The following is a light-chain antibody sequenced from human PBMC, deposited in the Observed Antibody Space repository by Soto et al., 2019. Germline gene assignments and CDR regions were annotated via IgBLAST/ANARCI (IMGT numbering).Light chain of an antibody. J-gene: IGKJ1*01. V-gene: IGKV1-8*01. CDR3: QQYYSYNRK. Sequence: AIRMTQSPSSLSASTGDRVTITCRASQGISSYLAWYQQKPGKAPKLLIYAASTLQSGVPSRFSGSGSGTDFTLTISCLQSEDFATYYCQQYYSYNRKFGQGTKVDIK. CDR1: QGISSY. CDR2: AAS.